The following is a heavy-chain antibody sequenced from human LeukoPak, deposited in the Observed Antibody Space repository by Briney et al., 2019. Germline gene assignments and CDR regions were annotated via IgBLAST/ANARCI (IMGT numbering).Heavy chain of an antibody. CDR2: IRYDGSNK. CDR3: AKDSSGSENYRSYYYYYMDV. Sequence: PGGSPRLSCAASGFTFSSYGMHWVRQAPGKGLEWVAFIRYDGSNKYYADSVKGRFTISRDNSKNTLYLQMNSLRAEDTAVYYCAKDSSGSENYRSYYYYYMDVWGKGTTVTISS. CDR1: GFTFSSYG. V-gene: IGHV3-30*02. D-gene: IGHD3-10*01. J-gene: IGHJ6*03.